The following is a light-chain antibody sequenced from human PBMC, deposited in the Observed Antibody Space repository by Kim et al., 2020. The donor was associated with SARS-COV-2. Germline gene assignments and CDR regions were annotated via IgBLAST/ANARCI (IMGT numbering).Light chain of an antibody. CDR3: QQSISYSRT. J-gene: IGKJ1*01. CDR2: KSS. Sequence: DIQMTQSPSTLSASVGDRVTITCRASQSIGTWLAWYQQKPGKAPKLLIYKSSSLHSGVPSRFSGSESGTEFTLTISSLQPDDFATYFCQQSISYSRTFGQGTKVDIK. CDR1: QSIGTW. V-gene: IGKV1-5*03.